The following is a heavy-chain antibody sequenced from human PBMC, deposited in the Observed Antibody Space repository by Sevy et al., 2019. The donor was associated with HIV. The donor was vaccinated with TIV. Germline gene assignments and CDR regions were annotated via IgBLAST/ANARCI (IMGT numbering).Heavy chain of an antibody. D-gene: IGHD3-22*01. CDR3: ASATYYYDSSGTTGAFDI. Sequence: GGSLRLSCAASGFTFSSYAMHWVRQAPGKGLEYVSAISSNGGSTYYANSVKGRFTISRDNSKNTLYLQMGSLRAEDMAVYYCASATYYYDSSGTTGAFDIWGHGTMVTVS. CDR1: GFTFSSYA. CDR2: ISSNGGST. J-gene: IGHJ3*02. V-gene: IGHV3-64*01.